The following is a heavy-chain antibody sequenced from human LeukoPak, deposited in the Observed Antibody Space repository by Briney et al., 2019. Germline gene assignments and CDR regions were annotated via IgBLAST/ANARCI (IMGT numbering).Heavy chain of an antibody. CDR2: IYYSGST. CDR1: GGSISSYY. CDR3: ARVRRSGYPE. D-gene: IGHD3-22*01. V-gene: IGHV4-59*01. Sequence: KPSETLSLTCTVSGGSISSYYWSWIRQPPGKGLEWIGYIYYSGSTNYNPSLKSRVTISVDTSKNQFSLKLSSVTAADTAVYYCARVRRSGYPEWGQGTLVTVSS. J-gene: IGHJ4*02.